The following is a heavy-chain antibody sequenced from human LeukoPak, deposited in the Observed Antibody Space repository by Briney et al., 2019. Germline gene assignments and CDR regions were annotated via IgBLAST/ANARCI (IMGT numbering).Heavy chain of an antibody. V-gene: IGHV4-59*01. D-gene: IGHD6-13*01. Sequence: TPSETLSLTCTVSGGSISSYYWSWIRQPPGKGLEWIGYIYYSGSTNYNPSLKSRVTTSVDTSKNQFSLKLSSVTAADTAVYYCARTFPSSWYGGGAFDIWGQGTMVTVSS. CDR3: ARTFPSSWYGGGAFDI. CDR1: GGSISSYY. CDR2: IYYSGST. J-gene: IGHJ3*02.